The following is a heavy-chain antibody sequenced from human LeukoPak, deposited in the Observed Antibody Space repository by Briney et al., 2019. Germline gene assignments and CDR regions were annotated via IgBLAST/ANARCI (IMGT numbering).Heavy chain of an antibody. CDR1: GFTFSSYG. CDR2: ISYDGSNK. D-gene: IGHD6-19*01. V-gene: IGHV3-30*18. J-gene: IGHJ4*02. Sequence: GGSLRLSCAASGFTFSSYGMHWVRQAPGKGLEWVAVISYDGSNKYYADSVKGRFTISRDNSKNTLYLQMNSLRAEDTAVYYCAKGTPQWLVPVDYWGQGTLVTVSS. CDR3: AKGTPQWLVPVDY.